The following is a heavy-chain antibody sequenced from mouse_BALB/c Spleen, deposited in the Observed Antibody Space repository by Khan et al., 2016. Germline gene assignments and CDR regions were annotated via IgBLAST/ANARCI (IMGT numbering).Heavy chain of an antibody. CDR1: GSDFSRYW. CDR2: INPDSSTT. CDR3: ASTVWYLDV. V-gene: IGHV4-1*02. J-gene: IGHJ1*01. Sequence: EVKLLESGGGLVQPGGSLKLSCAASGSDFSRYWMSWVRQAPGKGLEWIGEINPDSSTTNYTPSLKDKFFLSRDIANNTLYLQMSKVRSEDTALYYCASTVWYLDVWGAGTTVTVSS.